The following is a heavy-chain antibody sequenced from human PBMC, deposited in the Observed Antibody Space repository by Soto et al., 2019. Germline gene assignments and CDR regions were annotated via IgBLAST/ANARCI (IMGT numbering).Heavy chain of an antibody. Sequence: QVQLVESGGGVVQPGRSLRLSCAASGFTFSSYGMHWVRQAPGKGLEWVAVISYDGSNKYYADSVKGRFTISRDNSKNTLYLQMNSLRAEDTAVYYCAKAFLEWLIFDYFDYWSQGTLVTVSS. V-gene: IGHV3-30*18. CDR3: AKAFLEWLIFDYFDY. D-gene: IGHD3-3*01. CDR1: GFTFSSYG. J-gene: IGHJ4*02. CDR2: ISYDGSNK.